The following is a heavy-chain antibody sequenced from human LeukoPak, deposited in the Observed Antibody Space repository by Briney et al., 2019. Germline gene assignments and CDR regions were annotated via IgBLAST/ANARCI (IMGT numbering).Heavy chain of an antibody. V-gene: IGHV3-74*01. CDR1: GFTFSSYW. CDR3: VSFYETY. J-gene: IGHJ4*02. D-gene: IGHD2-2*01. CDR2: INSDGSSR. Sequence: PGGSLRLSCAASGFTFSSYWMHWVRHAPGKGLVWVSRINSDGSSRSYADSVKGRFTISKDNAKNTVYLQMNNLRAEDTAVYYCVSFYETYWGRGTLVTVSS.